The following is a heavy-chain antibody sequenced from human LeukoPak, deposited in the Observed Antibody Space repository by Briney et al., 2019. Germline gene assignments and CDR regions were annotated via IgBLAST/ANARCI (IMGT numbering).Heavy chain of an antibody. CDR1: VGSLSSNSYY. J-gene: IGHJ5*02. D-gene: IGHD3-10*01. CDR2: IYYSGST. Sequence: SETLSLTCTVSVGSLSSNSYYLGWIRQPPGKGLKWIVSIYYSGSTYYNPSLKSRVTISVDTSKNQFSLKLNSVTAADTAVYYCARNRYYYGSGNYGVPNWFDPWGQGTLVTVSS. V-gene: IGHV4-39*01. CDR3: ARNRYYYGSGNYGVPNWFDP.